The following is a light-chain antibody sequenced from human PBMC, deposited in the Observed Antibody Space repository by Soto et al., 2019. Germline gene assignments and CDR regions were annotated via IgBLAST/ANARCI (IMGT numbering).Light chain of an antibody. CDR2: DVS. V-gene: IGLV2-14*03. Sequence: QSVLTQPASVSGSPGQSITISCTGTSSDLGGYNYVSWYQQLPGKVPKLIIYDVSNRPSGVSDRFSGSKSGNAASLTISGLQAEDEADYYCSSYASTSTLYVFGTGTKLTVL. CDR3: SSYASTSTLYV. CDR1: SSDLGGYNY. J-gene: IGLJ1*01.